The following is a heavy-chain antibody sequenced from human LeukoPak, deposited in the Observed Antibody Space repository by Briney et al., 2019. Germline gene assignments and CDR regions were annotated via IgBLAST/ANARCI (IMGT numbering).Heavy chain of an antibody. CDR3: ARSRGGYGDYGSWFDP. V-gene: IGHV4-59*01. J-gene: IGHJ5*02. D-gene: IGHD4-17*01. CDR2: IYYTGST. Sequence: SETLSLTCAVYGGSFSGYYWSWIRQPPGKGLEWIGYIYYTGSTKDNPSLKSRVTTSVDTSKNQFSLKLSSVTAADTAVYYCARSRGGYGDYGSWFDPWGQGILVSVSS. CDR1: GGSFSGYY.